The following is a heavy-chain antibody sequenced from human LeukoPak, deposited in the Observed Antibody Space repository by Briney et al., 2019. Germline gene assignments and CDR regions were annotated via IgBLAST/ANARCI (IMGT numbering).Heavy chain of an antibody. CDR3: ARDRTYCSGGRCYDLFDI. CDR1: GFTFSDYY. J-gene: IGHJ3*02. CDR2: ISSSGSTI. Sequence: PGGSLRLSCAASGFTFSDYYMSWIRQAPGKGLEWVSYISSSGSTIYYADSVKGRFTISRDNAKNSLYLQMDSLRAEDTAVYYCARDRTYCSGGRCYDLFDIWGQGTMVTVSS. D-gene: IGHD2-15*01. V-gene: IGHV3-11*04.